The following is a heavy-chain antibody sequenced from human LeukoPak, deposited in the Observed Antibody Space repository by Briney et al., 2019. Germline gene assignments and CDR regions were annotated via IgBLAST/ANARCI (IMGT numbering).Heavy chain of an antibody. CDR1: GYTFTSYG. CDR2: ISAYNGNT. CDR3: ARDYRVNYYDSSGYVY. D-gene: IGHD3-22*01. J-gene: IGHJ4*02. Sequence: GASVKVSCKASGYTFTSYGISWVRQASGQGLEWMGWISAYNGNTNYAQKLQGRVTMTTDTSTSTAYMELRSLRSDDTAVYYCARDYRVNYYDSSGYVYWGQGTLVTVSS. V-gene: IGHV1-18*01.